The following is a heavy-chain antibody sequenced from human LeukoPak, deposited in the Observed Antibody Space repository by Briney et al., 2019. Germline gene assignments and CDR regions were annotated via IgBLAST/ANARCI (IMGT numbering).Heavy chain of an antibody. J-gene: IGHJ6*02. CDR2: ISAYNGNT. CDR3: ARDPHFDCHPNCGMDV. V-gene: IGHV1-18*01. D-gene: IGHD3-9*01. CDR1: GYTFTSYG. Sequence: ASVKVSCKASGYTFTSYGISWVRQAPGQGLEWMGWISAYNGNTNYAQKLQGRVTMTTDTSTSTAYMELRSLRSDDTAVYYCARDPHFDCHPNCGMDVWGQGTTVTVSS.